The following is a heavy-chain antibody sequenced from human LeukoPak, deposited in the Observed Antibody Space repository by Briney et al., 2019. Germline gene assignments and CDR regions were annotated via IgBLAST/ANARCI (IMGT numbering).Heavy chain of an antibody. V-gene: IGHV4-4*02. CDR3: VGAKQWLSFDI. Sequence: SETLSPTCGVSGGSISNGNWWSWVRQPPGKGLEWIGEIYRTGSANYNPSLKSRVTISVDKSKNQFSLKLSSVTAADTAVYYCVGAKQWLSFDIWGQGTMVTVSS. J-gene: IGHJ3*02. D-gene: IGHD3-22*01. CDR1: GGSISNGNW. CDR2: IYRTGSA.